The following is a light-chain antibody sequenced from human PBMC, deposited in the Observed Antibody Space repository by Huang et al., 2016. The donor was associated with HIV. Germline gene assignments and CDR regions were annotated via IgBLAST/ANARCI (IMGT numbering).Light chain of an antibody. J-gene: IGKJ2*01. CDR1: QSVSSSY. CDR3: QQYGSSPMYT. Sequence: EIVLTQSPGPLALSPGERATLSCRASQSVSSSYLALYQQTPGKAPMLLIYGASSMATGIPDRFSGSGSGTDFTLTISRLEPEDFAVYYCQQYGSSPMYTFGQGTKLEIK. CDR2: GAS. V-gene: IGKV3-20*01.